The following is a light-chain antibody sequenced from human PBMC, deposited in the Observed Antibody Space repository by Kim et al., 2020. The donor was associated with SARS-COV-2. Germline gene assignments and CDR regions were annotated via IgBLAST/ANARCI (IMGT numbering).Light chain of an antibody. CDR1: SSNIGSNT. Sequence: GQRVNISCSGSSSNIGSNTVNWYQQHPGTAPKILIYSDNQRPSGVPDRFSGSKSGASAALAISGLQSEDEADYYCGAWDDSLNGLVFGGGTQLTVL. CDR3: GAWDDSLNGLV. CDR2: SDN. J-gene: IGLJ2*01. V-gene: IGLV1-44*01.